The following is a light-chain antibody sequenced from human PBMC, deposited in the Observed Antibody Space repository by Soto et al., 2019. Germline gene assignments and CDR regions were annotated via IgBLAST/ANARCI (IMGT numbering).Light chain of an antibody. CDR1: QSVSSN. Sequence: IVMTQSPATLSVSPGERATISSRASQSVSSNLAWYKQKPGQAPRLLIYGASTRATGIPARFSGSGSGTEFTLTISSLQSEDFAVYYCQQYNNWPPWTFGQGTK. V-gene: IGKV3-15*01. CDR3: QQYNNWPPWT. J-gene: IGKJ1*01. CDR2: GAS.